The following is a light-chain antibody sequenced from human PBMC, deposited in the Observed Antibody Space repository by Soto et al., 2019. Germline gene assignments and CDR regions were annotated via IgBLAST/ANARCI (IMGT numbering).Light chain of an antibody. CDR2: GAF. CDR3: QQYKNWRT. V-gene: IGKV3-20*01. CDR1: QRISSSH. J-gene: IGKJ1*01. Sequence: IVLTQSPGTLSLSPGERATLSCRASQRISSSHLAWYQQKPGQAPRLLIYGAFNRATGIPDRFSGSGSGTDFILTISRLEPEDFAVYYCQQYKNWRTFGQGTTVEIK.